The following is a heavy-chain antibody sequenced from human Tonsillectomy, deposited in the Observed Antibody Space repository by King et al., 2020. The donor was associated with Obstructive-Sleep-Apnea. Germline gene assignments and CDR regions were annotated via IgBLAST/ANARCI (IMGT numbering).Heavy chain of an antibody. Sequence: VQLVESGGGVVQSGRSLTLSCVASGLTFPKYDVHWVRQAPGKGLEWVAIIGYDGTKKFYADSVKGRFTISRDNSNNTLFLHMNGQTTDDTAVYYCARDPDSGSYRLDYWGQGTLVSVSS. CDR3: ARDPDSGSYRLDY. V-gene: IGHV3-30*04. CDR2: IGYDGTKK. D-gene: IGHD1-26*01. J-gene: IGHJ4*02. CDR1: GLTFPKYD.